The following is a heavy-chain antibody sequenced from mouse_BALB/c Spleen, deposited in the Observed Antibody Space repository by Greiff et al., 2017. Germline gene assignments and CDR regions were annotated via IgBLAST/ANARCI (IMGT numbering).Heavy chain of an antibody. V-gene: IGHV5-12-1*01. CDR3: ASYGNYWFAY. Sequence: EVQGVESGGGLVKPGGSLKLSCAASGFAFSSYDMSWVRQTPEKRLEWVAYISSGGGSTYYPDTVKGRFTISRDNAKNTLYLQMSSLKSEDTAMYYCASYGNYWFAYWGQGTLVTVAA. J-gene: IGHJ3*01. CDR2: ISSGGGST. CDR1: GFAFSSYD. D-gene: IGHD2-1*01.